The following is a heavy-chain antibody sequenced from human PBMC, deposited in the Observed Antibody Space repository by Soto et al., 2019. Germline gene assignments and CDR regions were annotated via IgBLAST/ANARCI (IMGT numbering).Heavy chain of an antibody. CDR2: IYHSGST. Sequence: TSETLSLTCAVSGGSISSSNWWSWVRQPPGKGLEWIGEIYHSGSTNYNPSLKSQVTISVDKSKNQFSLKLSSVTAADTAVYYCARVTGELEGFNDYWGQGTLVTVSS. V-gene: IGHV4-4*02. CDR1: GGSISSSNW. CDR3: ARVTGELEGFNDY. D-gene: IGHD1-26*01. J-gene: IGHJ4*02.